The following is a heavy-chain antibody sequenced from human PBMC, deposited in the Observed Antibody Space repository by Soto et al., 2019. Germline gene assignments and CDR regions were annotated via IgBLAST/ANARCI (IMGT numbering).Heavy chain of an antibody. CDR2: ITYDGTDA. Sequence: QVQLVESGGGVVQPGKSLRLSCEGSGFVFRDFGMYWVRQAPGQGLEWVPLITYDGTDAHYVSAVKGRFTISRDDDRDKVSQQMDSLRPEDSGIYYCAKVRGANNWANYYGLDVWGQGTTVAVSS. CDR1: GFVFRDFG. J-gene: IGHJ6*02. V-gene: IGHV3-30*18. D-gene: IGHD2-15*01. CDR3: AKVRGANNWANYYGLDV.